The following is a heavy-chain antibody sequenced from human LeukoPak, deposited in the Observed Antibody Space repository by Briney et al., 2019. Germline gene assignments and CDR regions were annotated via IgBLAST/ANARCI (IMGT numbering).Heavy chain of an antibody. CDR1: GGSISSSSYY. V-gene: IGHV4-61*05. CDR3: ARVMGSGWTGFDY. Sequence: MPSETLSLTCTVSGGSISSSSYYWAWIRQPPGKGLEWIGYIYYSGTTNYSPSLKSRVTISVDTSKNQFSQKLSSVTAADTAVYYCARVMGSGWTGFDYWGQGTLVTVSS. J-gene: IGHJ4*02. CDR2: IYYSGTT. D-gene: IGHD6-19*01.